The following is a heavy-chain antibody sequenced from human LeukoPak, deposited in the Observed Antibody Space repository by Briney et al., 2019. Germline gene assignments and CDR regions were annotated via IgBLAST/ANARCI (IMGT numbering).Heavy chain of an antibody. CDR1: GFTFTTYG. CDR3: AKIPQREWELPRSYYYYYMDV. D-gene: IGHD1-26*01. CDR2: IIYDGSNK. V-gene: IGHV3-30*02. J-gene: IGHJ6*03. Sequence: GGSLRLSCAASGFTFTTYGMHWVRQAPGKGLEWVAFIIYDGSNKYYADSVKGRFTISRDNSKNTLYLQMNSLRAEDTAVYYCAKIPQREWELPRSYYYYYMDVWGKGTTVTVSS.